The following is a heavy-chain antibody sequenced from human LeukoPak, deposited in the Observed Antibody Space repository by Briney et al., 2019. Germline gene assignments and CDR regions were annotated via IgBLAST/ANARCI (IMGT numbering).Heavy chain of an antibody. CDR1: GFTFSSYW. D-gene: IGHD3-22*01. CDR2: ISGSGGST. Sequence: TGGSLRLSCAASGFTFSSYWMHWVRQAPGKGLEWVSAISGSGGSTYYADSVKGRFTISRDNSKNTLYLQMNSLRAEDTAIYYCAKTGSIVVDPYFDYWGQGTLVTVSS. V-gene: IGHV3-23*01. J-gene: IGHJ4*02. CDR3: AKTGSIVVDPYFDY.